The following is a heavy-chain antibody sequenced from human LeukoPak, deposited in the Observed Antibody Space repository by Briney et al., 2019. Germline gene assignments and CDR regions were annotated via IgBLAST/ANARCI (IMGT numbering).Heavy chain of an antibody. Sequence: SETLSLTCTVSGGSIRSYYCSWIRQPPGKGLEWIGYVSDTGSTNYNPSLKSRVTILVDTSKNQFSLRLSSVTAADTAVYYCARVYSSRGIFEYWGQGTLVTVSS. V-gene: IGHV4-59*01. CDR2: VSDTGST. CDR1: GGSIRSYY. J-gene: IGHJ4*02. CDR3: ARVYSSRGIFEY. D-gene: IGHD5-18*01.